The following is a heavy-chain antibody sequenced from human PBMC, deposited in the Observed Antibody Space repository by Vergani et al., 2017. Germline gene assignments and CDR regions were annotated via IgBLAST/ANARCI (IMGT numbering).Heavy chain of an antibody. J-gene: IGHJ5*02. D-gene: IGHD1-26*01. V-gene: IGHV3-23*01. CDR1: GFTFSSYA. CDR2: ISGSGGST. CDR3: AGSGSYGPGPNWFDP. Sequence: EVQLLESGGGLVQPGGSLRLSCAASGFTFSSYAMSWVRQAPGKGLDWVSAISGSGGSTYYADSVKGRFTISRDKSKNTLYLQMNSLRAEDTAVYYCAGSGSYGPGPNWFDPWGQGTLVTVSS.